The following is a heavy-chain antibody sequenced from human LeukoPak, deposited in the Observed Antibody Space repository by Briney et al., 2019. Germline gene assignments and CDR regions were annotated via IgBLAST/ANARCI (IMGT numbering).Heavy chain of an antibody. D-gene: IGHD3-3*01. CDR2: INHSGST. Sequence: SETLSLTCAVYGGSFSGYYWSWIRQPPGKGLEWIGEINHSGSTNYNPSLKSRVTISVDTSKNQFSLKLSSVTAADTAVYYCASTVFGVVTFDYWGQGTLVTVSS. CDR3: ASTVFGVVTFDY. V-gene: IGHV4-34*01. CDR1: GGSFSGYY. J-gene: IGHJ4*02.